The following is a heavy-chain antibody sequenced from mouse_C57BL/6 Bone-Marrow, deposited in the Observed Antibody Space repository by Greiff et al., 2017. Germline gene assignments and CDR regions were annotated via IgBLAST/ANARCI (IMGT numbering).Heavy chain of an antibody. Sequence: QVQLQQPGAELVRPGTSVKLSCKASGYTFTSYWMHWVKQRPGQGLEWIGVIDPSDSYTNYNQKFKGKATLTVDTSSSTAYMQLSSLTSEDSAVYYCARGGYGYLDYWGKGTTLTVSS. CDR2: IDPSDSYT. CDR3: ARGGYGYLDY. D-gene: IGHD2-2*01. V-gene: IGHV1-59*01. J-gene: IGHJ2*01. CDR1: GYTFTSYW.